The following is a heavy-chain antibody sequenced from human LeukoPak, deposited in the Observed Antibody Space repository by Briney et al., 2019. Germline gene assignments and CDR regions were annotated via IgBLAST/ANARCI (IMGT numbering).Heavy chain of an antibody. CDR1: GFTFSNAW. D-gene: IGHD3-22*01. CDR3: TTDPPNYDSSGYYYLYADY. Sequence: GGSLRLSCAASGFTFSNAWMSWVRQAPGKGLEWVGRIKSKTDGGTTDYAAPVKGGLTISRDDSKNTLYLQMNSLKTGDTAVYYCTTDPPNYDSSGYYYLYADYWGQGTLVTVSS. J-gene: IGHJ4*02. CDR2: IKSKTDGGTT. V-gene: IGHV3-15*01.